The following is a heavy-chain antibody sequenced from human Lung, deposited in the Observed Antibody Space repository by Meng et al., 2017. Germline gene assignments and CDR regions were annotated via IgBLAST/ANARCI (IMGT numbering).Heavy chain of an antibody. CDR1: GYNFPDYY. CDR2: IDPKSGDT. J-gene: IGHJ4*02. V-gene: IGHV1-2*06. Sequence: VVRVQYGDEVKKPGASVKVSCKPSGYNFPDYYIHWVRLAPGQGSEWMGHIDPKSGDTRYAQKFQGRVTMTGDTSIGTAYMELTGLRSDDTALYYCARDEDISAAGKLFGDYWGQGTLVTVSS. CDR3: ARDEDISAAGKLFGDY. D-gene: IGHD6-13*01.